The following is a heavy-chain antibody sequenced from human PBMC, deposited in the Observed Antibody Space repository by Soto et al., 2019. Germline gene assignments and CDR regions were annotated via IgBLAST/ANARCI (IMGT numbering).Heavy chain of an antibody. D-gene: IGHD6-13*01. V-gene: IGHV3-15*07. CDR1: GFTFSNAW. CDR2: IKSKTDGGTT. Sequence: EVQLVESGGGLVKPGGSLRLSCAASGFTFSNAWMNWVRQAPGKGLEWVGRIKSKTDGGTTDYAAPVKGRCTISRDDSKNTLYLQMNSLKPADTAVYYCTTDSIAAAETQYYYYYYGMDVWGQGTTVTVSS. CDR3: TTDSIAAAETQYYYYYYGMDV. J-gene: IGHJ6*02.